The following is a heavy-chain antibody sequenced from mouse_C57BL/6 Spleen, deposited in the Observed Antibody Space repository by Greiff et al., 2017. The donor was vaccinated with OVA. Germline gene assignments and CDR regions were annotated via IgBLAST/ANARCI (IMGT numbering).Heavy chain of an antibody. D-gene: IGHD2-4*01. V-gene: IGHV3-6*01. CDR2: ISYDGSN. Sequence: EVQLQESGPGLVKPSQSLSLTCSVTGYSITSGYYWNWIRQFPGNKLEWMGYISYDGSNNYNPSLKNRISITRDTSTNQFFLKLNSVTTEDTATDYCARGPIIYYDYADYFDYWGQGTTLTVSA. CDR1: GYSITSGYY. CDR3: ARGPIIYYDYADYFDY. J-gene: IGHJ2*01.